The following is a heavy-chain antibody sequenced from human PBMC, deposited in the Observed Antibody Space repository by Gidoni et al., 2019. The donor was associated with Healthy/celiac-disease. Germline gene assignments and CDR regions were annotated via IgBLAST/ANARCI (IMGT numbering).Heavy chain of an antibody. CDR1: GFTFSSYA. J-gene: IGHJ3*02. Sequence: EVQLLEAGGGLVQPGGSLRLSCAASGFTFSSYAISWVRQVPGKGLEGVSTISGSGGSTYYEDSVKGRFTISRDNTKNTLYLQMNSPRAEDTAVYYCAKNRERGYFDWSPAFDIWGQGTMVTVSS. CDR3: AKNRERGYFDWSPAFDI. CDR2: ISGSGGST. D-gene: IGHD3-9*01. V-gene: IGHV3-23*01.